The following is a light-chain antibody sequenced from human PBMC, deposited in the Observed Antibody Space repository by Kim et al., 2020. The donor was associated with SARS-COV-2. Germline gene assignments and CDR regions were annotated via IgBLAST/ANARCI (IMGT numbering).Light chain of an antibody. CDR2: DAS. CDR3: QQRSNCPPFT. J-gene: IGKJ3*01. CDR1: QSVSSY. V-gene: IGKV3-11*01. Sequence: EIVLTQSPATLSLSPGERATLSCRASQSVSSYLACYQQKPGQAPRLLIYDASTRATGIPARFSGSGSGTDFTLTISSLQPEDFAVYYCQQRSNCPPFTFGPGTKVDIK.